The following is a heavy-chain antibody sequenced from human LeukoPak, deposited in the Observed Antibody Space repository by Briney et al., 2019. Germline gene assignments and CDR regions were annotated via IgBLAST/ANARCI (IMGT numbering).Heavy chain of an antibody. V-gene: IGHV1-46*03. CDR3: ARAPGATGGFDY. CDR1: GYTFTSYY. Sequence: ASVKVSCKASGYTFTSYYMRWVRQAPGQGIEWMGIIHPCGGCKRHAQKFQGRVTRTRDTSTSTVYMELSSLRSEDTAVYYCARAPGATGGFDYWGQGTLVTVSS. CDR2: IHPCGGCK. J-gene: IGHJ4*02. D-gene: IGHD7-27*01.